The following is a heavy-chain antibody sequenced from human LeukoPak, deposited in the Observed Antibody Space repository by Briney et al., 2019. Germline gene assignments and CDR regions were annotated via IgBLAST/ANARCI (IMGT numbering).Heavy chain of an antibody. V-gene: IGHV3-30-3*01. CDR2: ISYDGSNK. J-gene: IGHJ4*02. D-gene: IGHD6-19*01. CDR3: AKDRYTSGWFSSDY. CDR1: GFTFSSYT. Sequence: GGSLRLSSAASGFTFSSYTMHWVRQAPGKGLEWVAIISYDGSNKYYADSVKGRFTISRDNSKNTLYLQMNSLRVEDTAVYYCAKDRYTSGWFSSDYWGQGTLVIVSS.